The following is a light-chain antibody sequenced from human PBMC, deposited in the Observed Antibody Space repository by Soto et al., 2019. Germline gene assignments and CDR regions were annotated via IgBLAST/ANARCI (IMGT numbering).Light chain of an antibody. Sequence: EIVLTQSPATLSLSPGERATLSCRASQSVGSYLAWYQQKPGQAPGLLIYDASKRATGIPARFSGSGSGTDFTLTISSLEPEDFALYYCQQLSHWPFAFGPGTKVDIK. V-gene: IGKV3-11*01. J-gene: IGKJ3*01. CDR2: DAS. CDR1: QSVGSY. CDR3: QQLSHWPFA.